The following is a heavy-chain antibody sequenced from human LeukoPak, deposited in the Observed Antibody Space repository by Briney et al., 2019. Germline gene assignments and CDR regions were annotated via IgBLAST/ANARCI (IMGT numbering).Heavy chain of an antibody. J-gene: IGHJ6*03. V-gene: IGHV3-7*01. CDR1: GFTFSSYW. CDR2: IKEHGSEK. CDR3: ARDRRVVVAATLEYYYYYMDV. D-gene: IGHD2-15*01. Sequence: PGGSLRLSCAASGFTFSSYWMSWVRQAPGKGLEWVANIKEHGSEKYYVDSVKGRFTISRDNAKNSLYLQMNSLRAEDTAVYYCARDRRVVVAATLEYYYYYMDVWGKGTTVTVSS.